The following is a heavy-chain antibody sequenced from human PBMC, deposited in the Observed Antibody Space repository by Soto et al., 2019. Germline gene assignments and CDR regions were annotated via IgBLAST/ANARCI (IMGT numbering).Heavy chain of an antibody. J-gene: IGHJ3*01. V-gene: IGHV1-18*01. CDR3: AGRGRGGNEGDAFDL. D-gene: IGHD2-15*01. CDR1: GYTFTSYG. Sequence: ASVKVSCKASGYTFTSYGISWVRQAPGQGLEWMGWISAYNGNTNYAQKLQGRVTMTTDTSTSTAYMELRSLRSDDTAVYYCAGRGRGGNEGDAFDLWGQGTRVTVSS. CDR2: ISAYNGNT.